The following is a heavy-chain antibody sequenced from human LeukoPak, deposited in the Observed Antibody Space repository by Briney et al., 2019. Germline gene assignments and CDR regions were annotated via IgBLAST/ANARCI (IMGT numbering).Heavy chain of an antibody. CDR2: IFYSGST. V-gene: IGHV4-30-4*08. Sequence: SQTLSLTCTVSGGSISSGSYYWSWIRQPPGTCLEWHGYIFYSGSTYYNPSLKSRVTISVDTSKNQFSLKLSSVTAADTAVYYCARSSVVVAATPRFVPWGEGTLVTVSS. D-gene: IGHD2-15*01. J-gene: IGHJ5*02. CDR1: GGSISSGSYY. CDR3: ARSSVVVAATPRFVP.